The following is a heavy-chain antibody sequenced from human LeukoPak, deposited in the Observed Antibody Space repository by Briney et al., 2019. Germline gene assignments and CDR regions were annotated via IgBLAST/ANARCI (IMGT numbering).Heavy chain of an antibody. D-gene: IGHD6-19*01. V-gene: IGHV1-8*01. CDR3: ARVGYSSGWYSRAFWY. CDR1: GYTFTSYD. CDR2: MNPNSGNT. J-gene: IGHJ4*02. Sequence: ASVTVSCTASGYTFTSYDINWVRQAPGQGLEWMGWMNPNSGNTGYAQKFQGRVTMTRNTSISTAYMELSSLRSEDTAVYYCARVGYSSGWYSRAFWYWGQGTLVTVSS.